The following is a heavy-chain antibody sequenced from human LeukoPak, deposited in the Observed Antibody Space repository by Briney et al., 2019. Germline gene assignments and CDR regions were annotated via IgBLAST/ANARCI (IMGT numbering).Heavy chain of an antibody. V-gene: IGHV4-59*08. CDR3: ARLHSSGWYDPELGGMDV. Sequence: LETLSLTCTVSGGSISRYYWSWIRQPPGKGLQWIGHIYYSGRPNYNPTLKSRVTISVGTSKNQFSLWLSSVTAADTAVYYCARLHSSGWYDPELGGMDVWGQGITV. D-gene: IGHD6-19*01. CDR1: GGSISRYY. CDR2: IYYSGRP. J-gene: IGHJ6*02.